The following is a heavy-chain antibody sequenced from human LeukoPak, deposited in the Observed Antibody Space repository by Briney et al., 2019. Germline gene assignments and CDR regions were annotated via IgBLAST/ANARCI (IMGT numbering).Heavy chain of an antibody. CDR3: AQGYCSSTSCYNFDY. CDR1: GFTFSSYG. J-gene: IGHJ4*02. D-gene: IGHD2-2*02. V-gene: IGHV3-30*02. CDR2: IRYDGSNK. Sequence: PGGSLRLSCAASGFTFSSYGMHWVRQAPGKGLEWVAFIRYDGSNKYYADSVKGRFTISRDNSKNTLYLQMNSLRAEDTAVYYCAQGYCSSTSCYNFDYWGQGTLVTVSS.